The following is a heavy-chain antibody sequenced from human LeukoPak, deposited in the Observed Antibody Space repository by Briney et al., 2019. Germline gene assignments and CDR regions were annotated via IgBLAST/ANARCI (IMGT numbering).Heavy chain of an antibody. CDR3: ARGRYSSLDI. D-gene: IGHD5-18*01. CDR1: GYTFSDYY. J-gene: IGHJ3*02. Sequence: ASVKVSCKASGYTFSDYYMHWVRQAPGRGLEWMGCVNLDSGVTDYAQKFQGRITMTRDTSISTAYMDLSSLKSEDTAVYYCARGRYSSLDIWGQGTMVTVSS. V-gene: IGHV1-2*02. CDR2: VNLDSGVT.